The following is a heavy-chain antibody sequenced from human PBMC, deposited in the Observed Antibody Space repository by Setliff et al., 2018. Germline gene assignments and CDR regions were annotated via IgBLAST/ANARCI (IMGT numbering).Heavy chain of an antibody. Sequence: GASLKISCKGSGYSFTSNWIAWVRQMPGKGLEWMGSLFPGDSDTKYSPSFQGQVTISVDTSITTAYLQWDSLQASDSAIYYCATNGASGSYYHFGSWGQGTLVTVSS. CDR3: ATNGASGSYYHFGS. D-gene: IGHD3-10*01. V-gene: IGHV5-51*01. J-gene: IGHJ4*02. CDR1: GYSFTSNW. CDR2: LFPGDSDT.